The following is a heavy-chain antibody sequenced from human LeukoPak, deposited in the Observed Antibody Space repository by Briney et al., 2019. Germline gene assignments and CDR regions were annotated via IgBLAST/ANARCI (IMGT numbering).Heavy chain of an antibody. D-gene: IGHD6-6*01. V-gene: IGHV1-46*01. Sequence: ASVKVSCKASGYTFPSYFMHWVRQAPEQGLEWMGIINPTGGSTTYAQKFQGRVTMTRDTSTSTVYMELSSLRSDDTAVYYCARTAARRFDYWGQGSLVTVSS. J-gene: IGHJ4*02. CDR2: INPTGGST. CDR3: ARTAARRFDY. CDR1: GYTFPSYF.